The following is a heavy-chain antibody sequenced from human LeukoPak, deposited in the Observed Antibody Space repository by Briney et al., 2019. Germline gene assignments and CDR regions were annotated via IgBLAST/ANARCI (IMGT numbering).Heavy chain of an antibody. Sequence: GGSLRLSCAASGFSVSNYAMSWVRQAPGKGLEWVSSISDSGAATYYADSVKGRFTISRDNSKNTLYLQLNSLGAEDTAVYYCAKIAPWGAVTTTDGFDYSGQGTLVTVSS. D-gene: IGHD4-17*01. J-gene: IGHJ4*02. CDR2: ISDSGAAT. CDR3: AKIAPWGAVTTTDGFDY. V-gene: IGHV3-23*01. CDR1: GFSVSNYA.